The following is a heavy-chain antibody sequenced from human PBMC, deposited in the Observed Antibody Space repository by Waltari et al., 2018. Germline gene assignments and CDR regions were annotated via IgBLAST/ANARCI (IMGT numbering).Heavy chain of an antibody. CDR1: GFTFSSYS. J-gene: IGHJ4*02. V-gene: IGHV3-21*01. D-gene: IGHD3-9*01. Sequence: VQLVESGGGLVKPGGSLRLSCAASGFTFSSYSMNWVRQAPGKGLEWVSSISSSSSYIYYADAVKGRFTISRDNAKNSLYLQMNSLRAEDTAVYYCARDPSLYDILTGYLEGYFDYWGQGTLVTVSS. CDR3: ARDPSLYDILTGYLEGYFDY. CDR2: ISSSSSYI.